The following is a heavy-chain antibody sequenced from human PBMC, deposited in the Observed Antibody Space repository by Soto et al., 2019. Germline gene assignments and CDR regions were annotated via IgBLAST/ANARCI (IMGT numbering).Heavy chain of an antibody. CDR3: AREGRRGRCSEIYGMDV. CDR2: IGTAGDT. J-gene: IGHJ6*02. Sequence: GGSLRLSCAASGFTFSSYDMHWVRQATGKDLEWVSAIGTAGDTYYPGSVKGRFTISRENAKNSLYLQMNSLRAEDTAVYYCAREGRRGRCSEIYGMDVWGQGNTVTVSS. D-gene: IGHD6-25*01. V-gene: IGHV3-13*01. CDR1: GFTFSSYD.